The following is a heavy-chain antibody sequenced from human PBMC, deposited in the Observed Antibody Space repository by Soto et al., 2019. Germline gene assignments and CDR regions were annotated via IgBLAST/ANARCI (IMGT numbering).Heavy chain of an antibody. CDR2: INHSGST. CDR1: GGSFSGYY. CDR3: ARRSGYSYGTGGTYNWFDP. D-gene: IGHD5-18*01. V-gene: IGHV4-34*01. J-gene: IGHJ5*02. Sequence: SETLSLTCAVYGGSFSGYYWSWIRQPPGKGLEWIGEINHSGSTNYNPSLKSRVTISVDTSKNQFSLKLSSVTAADTAVYYCARRSGYSYGTGGTYNWFDPWGQGTLVTVS.